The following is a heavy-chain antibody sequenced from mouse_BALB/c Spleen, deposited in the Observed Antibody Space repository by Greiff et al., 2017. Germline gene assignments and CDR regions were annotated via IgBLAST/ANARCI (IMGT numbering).Heavy chain of an antibody. Sequence: VQLQQSGPGLVQPSQSLSITCTVSGFSLTSYGVHWVRQSPGKGLEWLGVIWSGGSTDYNAAFISRLSISKDNSKSQVFFKMNSLQANDTAIYYCARKYYDYDEGYWYFEVWGAGTTVTVSS. J-gene: IGHJ1*01. D-gene: IGHD2-4*01. CDR2: IWSGGST. CDR1: GFSLTSYG. V-gene: IGHV2-2*02. CDR3: ARKYYDYDEGYWYFEV.